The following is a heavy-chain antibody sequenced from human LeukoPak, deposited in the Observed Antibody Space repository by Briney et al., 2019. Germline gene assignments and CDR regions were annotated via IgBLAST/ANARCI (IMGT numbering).Heavy chain of an antibody. D-gene: IGHD3-10*01. CDR3: ARDRGGIDP. CDR2: IYYSGST. V-gene: IGHV4-59*12. CDR1: GGSISSYY. J-gene: IGHJ5*02. Sequence: SETLSLTCTVSGGSISSYYWSWIRQPPGKGLEWIGYIYYSGSTNYNPSLKSRVTMSVDTSKNQFSLKLSSVTAADTAVYYCARDRGGIDPWGQGTLVTVSS.